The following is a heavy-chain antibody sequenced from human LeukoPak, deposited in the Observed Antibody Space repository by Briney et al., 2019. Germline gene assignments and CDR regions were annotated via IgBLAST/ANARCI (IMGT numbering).Heavy chain of an antibody. CDR1: GGSFSGYY. CDR2: INHSGST. CDR3: ARESDGIYYDSSGYYFDY. V-gene: IGHV4-34*01. D-gene: IGHD3-22*01. J-gene: IGHJ4*02. Sequence: SETLSLTCDVYGGSFSGYYWSWIRQPPGKGLEWIGEINHSGSTNYNPSLKSRVTISVDTSKNQFSLKLSSVTAADTAVYYCARESDGIYYDSSGYYFDYWGQGTLVTVSS.